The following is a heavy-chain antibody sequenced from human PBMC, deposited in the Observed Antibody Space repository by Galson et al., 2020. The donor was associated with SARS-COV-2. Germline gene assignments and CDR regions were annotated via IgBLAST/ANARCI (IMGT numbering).Heavy chain of an antibody. CDR3: ARDGSVGATTGLDY. J-gene: IGHJ4*02. D-gene: IGHD1-26*01. CDR2: IWYDGSNK. CDR1: GFTLSSYG. V-gene: IGHV3-33*01. Sequence: GGSLRLYCAASGFTLSSYGMHWVRQAPGKGLEWVAVIWYDGSNKYYADSVKGRFTISRDNSKNKLYLQMNSLRAEDTAVYYCARDGSVGATTGLDYWGQGTLVTVSS.